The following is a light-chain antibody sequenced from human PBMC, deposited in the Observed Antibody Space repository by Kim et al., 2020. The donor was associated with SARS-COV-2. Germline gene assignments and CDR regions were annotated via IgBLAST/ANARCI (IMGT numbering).Light chain of an antibody. V-gene: IGLV2-14*03. CDR1: RSDVGGYNY. CDR2: DVT. Sequence: GQSITTSCAGTRSDVGGYNYVSWYQQHPGKAPKLMIYDVTNRPSGVSNRFSGSKSGNTASLTISGLQAEDEADYYCSSYTSSSTVVFGGGTHLTVL. CDR3: SSYTSSSTVV. J-gene: IGLJ2*01.